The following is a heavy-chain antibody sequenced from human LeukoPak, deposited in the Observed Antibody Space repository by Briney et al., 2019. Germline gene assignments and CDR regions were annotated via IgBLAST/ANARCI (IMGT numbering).Heavy chain of an antibody. Sequence: GGSLRLSCAASGFTFSTYSMNLVRQAPGKGLEWVSSISTTRNYIFYADSVKGRFTISRDNAKNSLYLQMNSLRAEDTAVYYCARGIYGSGSSWFDPWGQGTLVTVSS. J-gene: IGHJ5*02. CDR1: GFTFSTYS. D-gene: IGHD3-10*01. CDR3: ARGIYGSGSSWFDP. V-gene: IGHV3-21*06. CDR2: ISTTRNYI.